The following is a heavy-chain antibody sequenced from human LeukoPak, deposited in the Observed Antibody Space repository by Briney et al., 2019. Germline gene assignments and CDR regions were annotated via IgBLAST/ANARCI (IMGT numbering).Heavy chain of an antibody. CDR1: GFTFSSYS. V-gene: IGHV3-48*02. Sequence: GRSLRLSCAASGFTFSSYSMNWVRQAPGKGLEWVSYISSSSSTIYYADSVKGRFTISRDNAKNSLYLQMNSLRDEDTAVYYCARESGPHYYYYGMDVWGQGTTVTVSS. CDR2: ISSSSSTI. D-gene: IGHD6-25*01. CDR3: ARESGPHYYYYGMDV. J-gene: IGHJ6*02.